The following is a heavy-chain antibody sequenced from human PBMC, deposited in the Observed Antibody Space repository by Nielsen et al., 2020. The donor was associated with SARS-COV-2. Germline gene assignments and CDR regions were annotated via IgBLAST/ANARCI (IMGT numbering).Heavy chain of an antibody. D-gene: IGHD5-18*01. V-gene: IGHV1-46*01. CDR3: ARVDGEGAMAL. CDR1: VYTFTSYY. Sequence: ASVHVSCKASVYTFTSYYMHWVRQAPGQGLEWMGIINPSGGSTSYAQKFQGRVTMTRDTSTSTVYMELSSLRSEDTAVYYCARVDGEGAMALWGQGTLVTVSS. CDR2: INPSGGST. J-gene: IGHJ4*02.